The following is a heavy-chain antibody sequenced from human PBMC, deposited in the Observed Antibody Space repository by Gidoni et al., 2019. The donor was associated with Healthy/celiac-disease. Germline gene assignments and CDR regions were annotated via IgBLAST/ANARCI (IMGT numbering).Heavy chain of an antibody. CDR1: GFTFGDYA. V-gene: IGHV3-49*05. J-gene: IGHJ3*02. D-gene: IGHD3-22*01. Sequence: EVQLVESGGGLVKPERSLRLSCTASGFTFGDYAMSWFRQAPGKGLEWVGFIRSKAYGGTTEYAASVKGRFTISRDDSKSIAYLQMNSLKTEDTAVYYCTRARITMIVVNSDAFDIWGQGTMVTVSS. CDR2: IRSKAYGGTT. CDR3: TRARITMIVVNSDAFDI.